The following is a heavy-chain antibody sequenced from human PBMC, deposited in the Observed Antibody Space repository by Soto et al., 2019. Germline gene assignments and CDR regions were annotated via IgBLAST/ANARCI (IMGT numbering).Heavy chain of an antibody. Sequence: EVQLVESGGGLVQPGGSLRLSCAASGFTFSSYSMNWVRQAPGKGLEWVSYISSSGSTIYYADSVKGRFTISRDNAKNSMYLQMNSLRAEDTAVYYCARGFCGGDCYFDYWGQGTLVTVSS. CDR3: ARGFCGGDCYFDY. CDR1: GFTFSSYS. V-gene: IGHV3-48*04. CDR2: ISSSGSTI. D-gene: IGHD2-21*02. J-gene: IGHJ4*02.